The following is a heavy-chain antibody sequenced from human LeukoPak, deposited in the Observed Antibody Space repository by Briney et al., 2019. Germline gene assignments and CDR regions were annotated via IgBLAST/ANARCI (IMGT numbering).Heavy chain of an antibody. Sequence: KSSETLSLTCTVSGGSISSSSYSWGWIRQPPGKGLEWIGSIYYSGSTYYNPSLKSRVTISVDTSKNQFSLKLSSVTAADTAVYYCARHPLINIPPQYQLLYRSNNWFDPWGQGTLVTVSS. D-gene: IGHD2-2*02. V-gene: IGHV4-39*01. CDR1: GGSISSSSYS. J-gene: IGHJ5*02. CDR3: ARHPLINIPPQYQLLYRSNNWFDP. CDR2: IYYSGST.